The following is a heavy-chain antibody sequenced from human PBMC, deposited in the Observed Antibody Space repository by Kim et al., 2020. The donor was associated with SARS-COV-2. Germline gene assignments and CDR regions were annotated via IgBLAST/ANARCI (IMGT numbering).Heavy chain of an antibody. J-gene: IGHJ5*02. CDR1: GFTFSSYA. CDR3: AKDPHGSEKARWFDP. D-gene: IGHD3-10*01. CDR2: ISGSGGST. V-gene: IGHV3-23*01. Sequence: GGSLRLSCAASGFTFSSYAMSWVRQAPGKGLEWVSAISGSGGSTYYADSVKGRFTISRDNSKNTLYLQMNSLRAEDTAVYYCAKDPHGSEKARWFDPWGQGTLVTVSS.